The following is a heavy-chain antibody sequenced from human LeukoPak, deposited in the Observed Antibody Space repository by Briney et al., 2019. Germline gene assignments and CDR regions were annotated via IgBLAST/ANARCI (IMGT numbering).Heavy chain of an antibody. CDR3: AKGGLSSSWYGYYFDY. CDR2: ISGSGGST. J-gene: IGHJ4*02. Sequence: GGSLRLSCAASGFTFSIYAMSWVRQAPGKGLEWVSAISGSGGSTYYADSVKGRFTISRDNSKNTLYLQMNSLRAEDTAVYYCAKGGLSSSWYGYYFDYWGQGTLVTVSS. D-gene: IGHD6-13*01. CDR1: GFTFSIYA. V-gene: IGHV3-23*01.